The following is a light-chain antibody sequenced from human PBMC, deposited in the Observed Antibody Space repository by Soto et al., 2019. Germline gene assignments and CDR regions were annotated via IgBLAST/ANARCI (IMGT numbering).Light chain of an antibody. CDR2: AVT. J-gene: IGLJ1*01. CDR1: SSDVGGYNY. CDR3: SSYTSSSTL. V-gene: IGLV2-14*01. Sequence: QSVLTQPASVSGSPGQSITISCTGTSSDVGGYNYVSWYQQHPGKAPKLMMYAVTDRPSGVSSRFSGSKSGNTASLTISGLQAEDEADYYCSSYTSSSTLVGTGTKLTVL.